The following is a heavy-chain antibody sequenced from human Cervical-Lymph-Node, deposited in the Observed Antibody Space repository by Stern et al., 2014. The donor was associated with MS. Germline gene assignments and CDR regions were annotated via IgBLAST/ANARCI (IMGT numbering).Heavy chain of an antibody. Sequence: QVQLVQSGAEVKKPGSSVKVSCQASGGSFINNVISWVRQAPGQGLEWMGGTIPIFGTALYAQKSRGRVTIPADESTRTAYMELSSLRSDDTAVYFCARAASTTSSYNFWGPGTLVTVSS. CDR1: GGSFINNV. CDR2: TIPIFGTA. D-gene: IGHD3-10*01. CDR3: ARAASTTSSYNF. J-gene: IGHJ4*02. V-gene: IGHV1-69*01.